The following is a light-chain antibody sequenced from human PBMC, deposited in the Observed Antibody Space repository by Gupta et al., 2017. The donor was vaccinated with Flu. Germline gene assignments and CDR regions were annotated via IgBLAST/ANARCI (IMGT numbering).Light chain of an antibody. V-gene: IGKV1-39*01. CDR1: QSISSN. J-gene: IGKJ1*01. Sequence: NQMHQAPSSLSASVGDRVTITCRASQSISSNLKWYQQKPGKAPKLLIYARSSLQSGIPARCSGSGSGTEFTLTISSLQPENFATYYCQQDYNSHRTFGQGTKLEIK. CDR2: ARS. CDR3: QQDYNSHRT.